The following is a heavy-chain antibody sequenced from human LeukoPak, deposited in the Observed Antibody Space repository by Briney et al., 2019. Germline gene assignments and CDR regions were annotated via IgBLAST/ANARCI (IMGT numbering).Heavy chain of an antibody. J-gene: IGHJ4*02. Sequence: PSETLSLTCTVSGGSFSSSSYYWGWIRQPPGKGLERIGTIYYSGSTYYNPSLESRVTISVDTSKNQFSLKLGSVTAGDTAVYYCARRRSTGSWYFDYWGQGTLVTVSS. CDR2: IYYSGST. V-gene: IGHV4-39*01. CDR3: ARRRSTGSWYFDY. D-gene: IGHD6-25*01. CDR1: GGSFSSSSYY.